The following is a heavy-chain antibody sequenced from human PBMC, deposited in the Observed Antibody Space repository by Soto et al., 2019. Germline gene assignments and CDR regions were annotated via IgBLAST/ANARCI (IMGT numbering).Heavy chain of an antibody. D-gene: IGHD3-10*01. J-gene: IGHJ4*02. CDR3: AKGAWFGVEEYYFDY. CDR2: ISWNSGSI. Sequence: PGGSLRLSCAASGFTFDDYAMHWVRQAPGRGLERVSGISWNSGSIGYADSVKGRFTISRDNAKNSLYLQMNSLRAEDTALYYCAKGAWFGVEEYYFDYWGQGTLVTVSS. V-gene: IGHV3-9*01. CDR1: GFTFDDYA.